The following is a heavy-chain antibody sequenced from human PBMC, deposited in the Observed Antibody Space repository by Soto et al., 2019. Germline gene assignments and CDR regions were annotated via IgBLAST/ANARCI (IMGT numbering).Heavy chain of an antibody. D-gene: IGHD2-2*01. J-gene: IGHJ5*02. CDR3: AREYCSSTSCQNTYNWFDP. Sequence: GVSVKVYCKASGGTISGYASSWVRQTKGQGLEWMGGIIPIFGTANYAQKFQGRVTITADESTSTAYMELSSLRSEDTAVYYCAREYCSSTSCQNTYNWFDPWGQGTLVTVSS. CDR1: GGTISGYA. V-gene: IGHV1-69*01. CDR2: IIPIFGTA.